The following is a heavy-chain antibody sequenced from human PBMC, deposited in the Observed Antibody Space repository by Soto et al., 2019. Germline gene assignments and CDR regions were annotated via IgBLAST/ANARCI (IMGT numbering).Heavy chain of an antibody. CDR3: ARGGSDFWSGYYLDY. CDR1: GGSISSGGYY. Sequence: QVQLQESGPGLVKPSQTLSLTCTVSGGSISSGGYYWSWIRQHPGKGLAWIGYIYYSGSTYYNPSLKSRVTISVDTSKNQFSLKLSSVTAADTAVYYCARGGSDFWSGYYLDYWGQGTLVTVSS. V-gene: IGHV4-31*03. CDR2: IYYSGST. J-gene: IGHJ4*02. D-gene: IGHD3-3*01.